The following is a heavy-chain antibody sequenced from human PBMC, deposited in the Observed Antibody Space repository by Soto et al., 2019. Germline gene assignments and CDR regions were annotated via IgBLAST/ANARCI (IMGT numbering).Heavy chain of an antibody. V-gene: IGHV3-21*04. D-gene: IGHD2-2*01. CDR1: GFPFNNYG. CDR3: AREDSIIIPAVSDF. Sequence: GGSLRLSCVVYGFPFNNYGINWVRQAPGKGLEXVSXVSXXDXTXXXDXXXGRFTISRDNAKNTVSLQMNTLRAEDTAVYYCAREDSIIIPAVSDFWGQGTLVTASS. J-gene: IGHJ4*02. CDR2: VSXXDXT.